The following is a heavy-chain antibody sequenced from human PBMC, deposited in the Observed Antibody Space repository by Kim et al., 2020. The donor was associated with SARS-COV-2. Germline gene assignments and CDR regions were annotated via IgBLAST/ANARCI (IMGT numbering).Heavy chain of an antibody. CDR2: INHSGST. V-gene: IGHV4-34*01. CDR3: ARVHFAWLAIYYYYGRDV. J-gene: IGHJ6*01. D-gene: IGHD3-9*01. Sequence: SETLSLTCAVYGGSFSGYYWSWIRQPPGKGLEWIGEINHSGSTNYNPSLKSRVTISVDTSKNQFSLKLSSVTAADTAVYYCARVHFAWLAIYYYYGRDV. CDR1: GGSFSGYY.